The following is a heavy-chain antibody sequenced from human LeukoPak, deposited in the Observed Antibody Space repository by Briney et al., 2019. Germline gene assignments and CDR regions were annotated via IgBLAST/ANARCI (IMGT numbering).Heavy chain of an antibody. CDR3: ARARIAANLPYYFDY. D-gene: IGHD6-13*01. Sequence: SETLSLTCTVSGGSISSGSYYWSWIRQPAGKGLEWIGRIYTSGSTNYNPSLKSRVTISVDTSKNQFSLKLSSVTAADTAVYYCARARIAANLPYYFDYWGQGTLVTVSS. CDR2: IYTSGST. V-gene: IGHV4-61*02. J-gene: IGHJ4*02. CDR1: GGSISSGSYY.